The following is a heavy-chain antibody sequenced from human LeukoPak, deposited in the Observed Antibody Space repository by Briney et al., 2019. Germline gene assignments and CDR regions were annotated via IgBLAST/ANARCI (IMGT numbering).Heavy chain of an antibody. Sequence: SETLSLTCTVSGGSISSSSYYWGWIRQPPGKGLEWIGSIYYSGSTYYNPSLKSRVTISVDTSKNQFSLKLSSVTAADTAVYYCASVSDYYGSGSYLNWFDPWGQGTLVTVSS. CDR2: IYYSGST. V-gene: IGHV4-39*01. CDR1: GGSISSSSYY. J-gene: IGHJ5*02. CDR3: ASVSDYYGSGSYLNWFDP. D-gene: IGHD3-10*01.